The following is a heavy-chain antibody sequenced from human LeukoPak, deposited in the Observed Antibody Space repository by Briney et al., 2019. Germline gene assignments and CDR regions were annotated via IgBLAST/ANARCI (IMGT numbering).Heavy chain of an antibody. CDR1: GFTFSGSA. J-gene: IGHJ3*02. CDR2: IRSKANNYAT. V-gene: IGHV3-73*01. D-gene: IGHD1-26*01. Sequence: GGSLRLSCAASGFTFSGSAMQWVRQASGKGLEWVGRIRSKANNYATAYAASVKGRFIISRDDSKNTAYLQMNSLKSEDTAVYYCSRINASTGSYYDALDIWGRGTMVTVSS. CDR3: SRINASTGSYYDALDI.